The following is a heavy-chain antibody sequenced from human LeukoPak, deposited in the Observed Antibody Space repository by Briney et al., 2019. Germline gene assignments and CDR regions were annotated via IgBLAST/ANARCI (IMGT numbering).Heavy chain of an antibody. Sequence: SETLSLTCTVSGGSISSYYWSWIRQPPGRGLEWIGYIYYSGSTNYNPSLKSRVTISVDTSKNQFSLKLSSVTAADTAVYYCARARDGYHHDAFDIWGQGTMVTVSS. CDR1: GGSISSYY. J-gene: IGHJ3*02. V-gene: IGHV4-59*01. CDR2: IYYSGST. D-gene: IGHD5-24*01. CDR3: ARARDGYHHDAFDI.